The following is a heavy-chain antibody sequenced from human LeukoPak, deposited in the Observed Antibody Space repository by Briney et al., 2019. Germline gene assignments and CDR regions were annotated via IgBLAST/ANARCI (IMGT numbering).Heavy chain of an antibody. CDR1: GFAFNTYA. V-gene: IGHV3-33*01. Sequence: PGRSLRLSCAASGFAFNTYAMHWVRQAPGQGLERVALIWHDGSHKFYSNSVRGQFTISRDNSKNTVSLQMNNLRPEDTAVYYCAGEIFGSGSYPDFWGQGTLVTVSS. CDR3: AGEIFGSGSYPDF. D-gene: IGHD3-10*01. CDR2: IWHDGSHK. J-gene: IGHJ4*02.